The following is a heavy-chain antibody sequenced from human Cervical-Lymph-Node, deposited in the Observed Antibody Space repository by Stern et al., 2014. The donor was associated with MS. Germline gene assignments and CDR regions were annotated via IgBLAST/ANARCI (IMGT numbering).Heavy chain of an antibody. D-gene: IGHD3-22*01. CDR1: GGTFSNYA. J-gene: IGHJ1*01. V-gene: IGHV1-69*01. CDR2: LIIIFDTA. CDR3: VRASERSGYYPDYFQY. Sequence: QVQLVQSGPEVKKPGSSVKVSCKASGGTFSNYAISWVRQAPGQGLEWMGGLIIIFDTANYAQKFQGRVTISAVESTSTAYMELSSLRSEDTAVYYCVRASERSGYYPDYFQYWGQGTPVTVSS.